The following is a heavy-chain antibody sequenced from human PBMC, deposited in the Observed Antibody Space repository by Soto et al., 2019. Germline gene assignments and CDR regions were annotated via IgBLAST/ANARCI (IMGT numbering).Heavy chain of an antibody. D-gene: IGHD6-13*01. J-gene: IGHJ4*02. V-gene: IGHV3-30*18. CDR2: ISYGGSNK. Sequence: GGSLRLSCAASGFTFSSYGMHWVRQAPGKGLEWVAVISYGGSNKYYADSVKGRFTISRDNSKNTLYLQMNSLRAEDTSVYYCAKDGEYSSSWYVPVDYWGQGTLVTVSS. CDR1: GFTFSSYG. CDR3: AKDGEYSSSWYVPVDY.